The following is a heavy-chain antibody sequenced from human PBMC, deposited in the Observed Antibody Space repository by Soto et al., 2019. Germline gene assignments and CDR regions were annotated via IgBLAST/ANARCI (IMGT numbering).Heavy chain of an antibody. CDR3: AKDAPGSGWLSDY. V-gene: IGHV3-23*01. CDR2: ISGNGGT. J-gene: IGHJ4*02. Sequence: EVQLLESGGGLVQPGGSLRLSCAASGFTFSIYAMSWVRQVPGKALEWVSTISGNGGTSYADFVRGRFTISRDNSKSTLYLQMNSLRVDDTAMYYCAKDAPGSGWLSDYWGQGTLVTVSS. CDR1: GFTFSIYA. D-gene: IGHD3-22*01.